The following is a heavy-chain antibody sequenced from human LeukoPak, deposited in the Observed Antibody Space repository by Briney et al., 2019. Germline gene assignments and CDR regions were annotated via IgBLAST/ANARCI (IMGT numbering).Heavy chain of an antibody. CDR1: GGSISSSSYY. CDR3: ASKGTSSGYDY. V-gene: IGHV4-39*07. CDR2: IYYSGST. Sequence: PSETLSLTCTVSGGSISSSSYYWGWIRQPPGKGLEWIGSIYYSGSTYYNPSLKSRVTISVDTSKNQFSLKLSSVTAADTAVYYCASKGTSSGYDYWGQGTLVTVSS. J-gene: IGHJ4*02. D-gene: IGHD3-22*01.